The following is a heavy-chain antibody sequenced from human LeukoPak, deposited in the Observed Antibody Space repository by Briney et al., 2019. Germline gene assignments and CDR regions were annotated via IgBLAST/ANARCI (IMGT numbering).Heavy chain of an antibody. V-gene: IGHV3-21*01. Sequence: GGSLRLSCAASGFTFNSYSMNWVRQAPGKGLEWVSSIGSRSSYIYYADSVKGRFTISRDNAKNSLYLQMNSLRAEDTAVYYCARAAVAECFDYWGQGTLVTVSS. CDR1: GFTFNSYS. CDR2: IGSRSSYI. CDR3: ARAAVAECFDY. J-gene: IGHJ4*02. D-gene: IGHD6-19*01.